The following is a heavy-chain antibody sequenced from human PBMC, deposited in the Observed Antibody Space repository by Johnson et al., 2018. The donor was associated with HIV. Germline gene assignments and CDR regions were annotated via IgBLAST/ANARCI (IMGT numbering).Heavy chain of an antibody. V-gene: IGHV3-30-3*01. D-gene: IGHD6-13*01. J-gene: IGHJ3*02. CDR3: ARGIGSSWPLDAFDI. Sequence: QVQLVESGGGVVQPGRSLRLSCAASIFSLTTHTIHWVRQAPGKGLEWVAVISLDGNDEYYADSVRGRFTISKDNSKNTLYLQMNSLRAEDTAVYYCARGIGSSWPLDAFDIWGQGTMVTVSS. CDR1: IFSLTTHT. CDR2: ISLDGNDE.